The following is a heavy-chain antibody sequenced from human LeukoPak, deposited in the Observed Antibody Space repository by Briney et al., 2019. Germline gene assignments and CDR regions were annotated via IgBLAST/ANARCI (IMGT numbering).Heavy chain of an antibody. CDR3: PREHNGYYGLDV. V-gene: IGHV3-21*06. CDR2: ISESSSYI. Sequence: TAGGSLRLSCAASGFTFRSFSMHWVRQVPGKGLEWVSSISESSSYIYYADSVKGRFTISRENAKNSLFLQMNSLRVEDTAVYHCPREHNGYYGLDVWGQGTTVTVSS. D-gene: IGHD2-2*03. J-gene: IGHJ6*02. CDR1: GFTFRSFS.